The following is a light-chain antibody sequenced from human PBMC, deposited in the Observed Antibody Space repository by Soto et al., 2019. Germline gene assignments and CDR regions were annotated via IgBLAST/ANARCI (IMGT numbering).Light chain of an antibody. Sequence: EIVMTQSPATLSVSPGERATLSCRASQSVGSDLAWYQQKPGQAPRLVIYAASTRATGIPDRFSGSASETDFTLTINRLEPEDSAVYYCQQYASAPFSLGPGTKVDIK. CDR3: QQYASAPFS. J-gene: IGKJ3*01. CDR1: QSVGSD. CDR2: AAS. V-gene: IGKV3-20*01.